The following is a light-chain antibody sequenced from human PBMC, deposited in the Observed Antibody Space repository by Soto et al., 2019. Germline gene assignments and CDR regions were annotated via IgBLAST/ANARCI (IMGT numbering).Light chain of an antibody. CDR1: SSDVGGYNY. V-gene: IGLV2-8*01. Sequence: QSALTQPASVSGSPGQSITISCTGTSSDVGGYNYVSWYQQHPDKAPKVIIYEVNKRPSGVPDRFSGSKSGNTASLTVSGLQAEDEADYYCLSYAGRTDFYVFGTGTKVTVL. CDR2: EVN. CDR3: LSYAGRTDFYV. J-gene: IGLJ1*01.